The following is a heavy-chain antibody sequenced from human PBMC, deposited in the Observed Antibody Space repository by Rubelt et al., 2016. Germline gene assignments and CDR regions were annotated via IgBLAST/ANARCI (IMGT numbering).Heavy chain of an antibody. D-gene: IGHD3-16*01. Sequence: GGGLVQPGGSLRLSCAASGFSFSALWMHWVRQTPGKGLVWVSLINTDGSATTYADSVRGRFTISRDNSKNTLYLQMDSLRAEDTAVYYCARGYGSIMIGPEWWGQGTLVTVSS. CDR3: ARGYGSIMIGPEW. J-gene: IGHJ4*02. V-gene: IGHV3-74*01. CDR2: INTDGSAT. CDR1: GFSFSALW.